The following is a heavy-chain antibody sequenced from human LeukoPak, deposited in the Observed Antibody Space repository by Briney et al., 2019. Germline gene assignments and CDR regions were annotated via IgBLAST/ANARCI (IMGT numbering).Heavy chain of an antibody. V-gene: IGHV4-59*01. CDR3: ARTYGSGTEYSWFDP. D-gene: IGHD3-10*01. J-gene: IGHJ5*02. Sequence: PSETLSLTCTVSGGSISSYYWSWIRQPPGKGLEWIGYIYYSGSTNYNPSLKSRVTISVDTSKNQFSLKLSSVTAADTAVYYCARTYGSGTEYSWFDPWGQGTLVTVSS. CDR1: GGSISSYY. CDR2: IYYSGST.